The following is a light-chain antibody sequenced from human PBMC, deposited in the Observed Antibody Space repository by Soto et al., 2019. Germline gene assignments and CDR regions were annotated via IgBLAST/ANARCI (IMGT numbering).Light chain of an antibody. CDR1: QTISTY. Sequence: DIQMTQSPSPLSASVGDRVTITCRASQTISTYLNWYQQKPGKATKLLIYGASSLQSAVPSRFSGSGSWTDFTLTISSLQPEDFGTYYCQQSFSTPRTFGQGTKVDIK. V-gene: IGKV1-39*01. CDR2: GAS. CDR3: QQSFSTPRT. J-gene: IGKJ1*01.